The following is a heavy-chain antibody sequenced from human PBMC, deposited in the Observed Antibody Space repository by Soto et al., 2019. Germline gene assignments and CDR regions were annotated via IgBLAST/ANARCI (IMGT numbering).Heavy chain of an antibody. CDR1: GGTFSSYA. J-gene: IGHJ6*02. CDR3: AREFTQIDYYYYGMDV. CDR2: IIPIFGTA. Sequence: SVKVSCKASGGTFSSYAISWVRQAPGQGLEWMGGIIPIFGTANYAQKFQGRVTITADESTSTAYMELSSLRSEDTAVYYCAREFTQIDYYYYGMDVWGQGTTVTVSS. V-gene: IGHV1-69*13.